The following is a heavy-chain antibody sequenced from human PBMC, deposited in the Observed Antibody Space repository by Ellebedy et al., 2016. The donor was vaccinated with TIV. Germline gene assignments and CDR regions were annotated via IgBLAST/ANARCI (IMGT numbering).Heavy chain of an antibody. D-gene: IGHD5-24*01. J-gene: IGHJ4*02. CDR3: AREDGYNPYDY. Sequence: GESLKISXAASGFTFRNYAMSWVRQAPGRGPEWVSAISGSGGDTYYADSVKGRFTISRDNDKNTLYLQMNSLSAEDTAVYYCAREDGYNPYDYWGQGTLVTVSP. CDR1: GFTFRNYA. V-gene: IGHV3-23*01. CDR2: ISGSGGDT.